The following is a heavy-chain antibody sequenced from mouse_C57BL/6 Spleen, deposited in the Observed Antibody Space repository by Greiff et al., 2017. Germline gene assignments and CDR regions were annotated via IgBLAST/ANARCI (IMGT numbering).Heavy chain of an antibody. J-gene: IGHJ2*01. V-gene: IGHV5-4*01. CDR3: ARELSLGYFDY. CDR2: ISDGGSYT. D-gene: IGHD4-1*01. Sequence: EVQGVESGGGLVKPGGSLKLSCAASGFTFSSYAMSWVRQTPEKRLEWVATISDGGSYTYYPDNVKGRFTISRDNAKNNLYLQMSHLKSEDTAMYYCARELSLGYFDYWGQGTTLTVSS. CDR1: GFTFSSYA.